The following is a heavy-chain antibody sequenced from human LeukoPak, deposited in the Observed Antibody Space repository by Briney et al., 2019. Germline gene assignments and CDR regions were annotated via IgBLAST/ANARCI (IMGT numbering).Heavy chain of an antibody. CDR2: IYYSGST. Sequence: SETLSLTCTVSGGSISSRSYYWGWIRQPPGKGLEWIGSIYYSGSTYYNPSLKSRVTISVDTSKNQFSLKLSSVTAADTAVYYCASKARDFWSDHNHYYYYYYMDVWGKGTTVTVSS. CDR1: GGSISSRSYY. V-gene: IGHV4-39*07. D-gene: IGHD3-3*01. CDR3: ASKARDFWSDHNHYYYYYYMDV. J-gene: IGHJ6*03.